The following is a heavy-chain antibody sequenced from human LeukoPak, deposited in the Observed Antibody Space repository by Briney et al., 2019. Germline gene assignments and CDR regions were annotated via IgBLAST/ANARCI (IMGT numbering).Heavy chain of an antibody. V-gene: IGHV3-53*01. CDR2: LYSGSST. CDR1: GFSVSTQY. J-gene: IGHJ2*01. CDR3: AKVGDHYHWYLDV. Sequence: PGGSLRLSCEGSGFSVSTQYMNWVRQAPGKGLEWVSILYSGSSTYYTDSVKGRFTVSRDDSKDTLYLHMNSLGVEDTAVYYCAKVGDHYHWYLDVWGRGTLVTVSS. D-gene: IGHD3-10*01.